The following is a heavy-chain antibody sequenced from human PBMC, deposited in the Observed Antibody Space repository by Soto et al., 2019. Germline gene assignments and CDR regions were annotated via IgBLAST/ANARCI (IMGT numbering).Heavy chain of an antibody. CDR3: AKDPDRSGSYYFDY. V-gene: IGHV3-23*01. CDR2: ISGSGGST. J-gene: IGHJ4*02. CDR1: GFTFSSYA. D-gene: IGHD1-26*01. Sequence: WGSLRLSCAASGFTFSSYAMSWVRQAPGKGLEWVSAISGSGGSTYYADSVKGRFTISRDNSKNTLYLQMNSLRAEDTAVYYCAKDPDRSGSYYFDYWGQGTLVTVSS.